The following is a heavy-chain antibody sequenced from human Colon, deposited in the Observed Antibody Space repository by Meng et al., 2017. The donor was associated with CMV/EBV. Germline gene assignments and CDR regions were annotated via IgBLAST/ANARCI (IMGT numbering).Heavy chain of an antibody. D-gene: IGHD3-10*01. CDR2: IYWDDEK. CDR1: GFSLNTSGVG. V-gene: IGHV2-5*02. J-gene: IGHJ5*02. Sequence: QVTLKESGPTLVKPTQTLTLTCTFSGFSLNTSGVGVGWIRQPPGRALEWLALIYWDDEKLYRPSLKSRLTITKDTSKKQVVLTMTNMDPVDTATYYCAHRPLWVGERFSGWFDPWGQGTLVTVSS. CDR3: AHRPLWVGERFSGWFDP.